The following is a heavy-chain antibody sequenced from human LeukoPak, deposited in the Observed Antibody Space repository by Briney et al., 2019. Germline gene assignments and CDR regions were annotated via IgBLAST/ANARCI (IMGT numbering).Heavy chain of an antibody. V-gene: IGHV3-48*01. J-gene: IGHJ2*01. CDR3: ARAPSSEWLFYGGHFDL. CDR1: GFTFSSYS. Sequence: PGGSLRLSCAASGFTFSSYSMNWVRQAPGKGLEWVSYISSSSSTIYYADSVKGRFTISRDYAKDSLYLQMNSLRAEDTAVYYCARAPSSEWLFYGGHFDLWGRGTLVTVSS. CDR2: ISSSSSTI. D-gene: IGHD3-3*01.